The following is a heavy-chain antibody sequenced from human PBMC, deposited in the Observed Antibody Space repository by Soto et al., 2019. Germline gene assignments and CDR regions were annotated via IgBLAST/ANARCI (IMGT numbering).Heavy chain of an antibody. CDR1: GYTFTGFY. Sequence: ASVKVSCRASGYTFTGFYMHWVRQAPGQGLEWMGWINPNSGGTNYAQKFQGWVTMTRDTSISTAYMELSRLRSDDTAVYYCARGLRFLFRGMDVWGQGTTVTVSS. CDR2: INPNSGGT. D-gene: IGHD3-3*01. CDR3: ARGLRFLFRGMDV. J-gene: IGHJ6*02. V-gene: IGHV1-2*04.